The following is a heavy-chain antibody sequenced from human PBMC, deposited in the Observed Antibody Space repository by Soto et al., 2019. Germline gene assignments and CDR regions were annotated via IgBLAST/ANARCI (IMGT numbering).Heavy chain of an antibody. CDR2: IIPIFGTA. CDR1: GGTFSSYA. Sequence: EASVKVSCKASGGTFSSYAISWVRQAPGQGLEWMGGIIPIFGTANYAQKFQGRVTITADESTSTAYMELSSLRSEDTAVYYCARRIAVAGTGDYYYYVMDVWGQGTTVTVSS. J-gene: IGHJ6*02. V-gene: IGHV1-69*13. D-gene: IGHD6-19*01. CDR3: ARRIAVAGTGDYYYYVMDV.